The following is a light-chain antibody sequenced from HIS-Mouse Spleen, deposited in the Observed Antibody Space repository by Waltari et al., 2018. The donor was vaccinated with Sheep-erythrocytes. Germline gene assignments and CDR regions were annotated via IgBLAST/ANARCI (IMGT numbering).Light chain of an antibody. CDR3: YSTDSSGNHRV. V-gene: IGLV3-10*01. CDR2: EDS. Sequence: SYELTQPPSVSVSPGQTARITCSGDALPKKYAYWYQQKSGQATVLVIYEDSKRPSGNPARFSGSSSGTMATLTISGAQVEDEADYYCYSTDSSGNHRVFGGGTKLTVL. J-gene: IGLJ2*01. CDR1: ALPKKY.